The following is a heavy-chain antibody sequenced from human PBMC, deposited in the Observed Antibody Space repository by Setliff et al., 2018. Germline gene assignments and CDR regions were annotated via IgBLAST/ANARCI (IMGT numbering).Heavy chain of an antibody. CDR3: ARTCSGSGCHAGLES. V-gene: IGHV3-33*08. J-gene: IGHJ4*02. CDR2: IWGDGVKK. D-gene: IGHD2-15*01. Sequence: LSLTCSVSGASITSYYWSWIRQPPGKGLEWVAVIWGDGVKKYHADSVKGRFTISRDNSKNTLYLQMNSLRPEDTAVYYCARTCSGSGCHAGLESWGQGTPVTVSS. CDR1: GASITSYY.